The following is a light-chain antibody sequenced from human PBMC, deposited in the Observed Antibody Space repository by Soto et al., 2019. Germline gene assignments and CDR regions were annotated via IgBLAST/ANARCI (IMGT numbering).Light chain of an antibody. Sequence: DIQMTQSPSSLSASVEDRVIITCRASQSISNHLNWYQRKPGKAPKLLIFAASSLQSGVPSRFSGSRSGPDITLTISSLQPEDFATYYCQQSYSSPPTFGQGTKVDIK. CDR3: QQSYSSPPT. CDR1: QSISNH. J-gene: IGKJ1*01. CDR2: AAS. V-gene: IGKV1-39*01.